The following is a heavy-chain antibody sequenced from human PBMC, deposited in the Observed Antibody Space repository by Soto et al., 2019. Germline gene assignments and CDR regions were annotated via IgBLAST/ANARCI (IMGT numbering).Heavy chain of an antibody. CDR1: GGTFSSYA. Sequence: GASLKVSCKASGGTFSSYAISWVLQAPGQGLEWMGGIIPIFGTANYAQKFQGRVTITADESTSTAYMELSSLRSEDTAVYYCARGLVDTAMAFDYWGQGTLVTVSS. J-gene: IGHJ4*02. CDR3: ARGLVDTAMAFDY. CDR2: IIPIFGTA. D-gene: IGHD5-18*01. V-gene: IGHV1-69*13.